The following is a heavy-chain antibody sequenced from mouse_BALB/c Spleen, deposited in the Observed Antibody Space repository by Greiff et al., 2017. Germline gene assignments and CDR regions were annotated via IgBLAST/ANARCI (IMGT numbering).Heavy chain of an antibody. CDR2: ISYDGSN. CDR1: GYSITSGYY. D-gene: IGHD4-1*01. Sequence: EVKLMESGPGLVKPSQSLSLTCSVTGYSITSGYYWNWIRQFPGNKLEWMGYISYDGSNNYNPSLKNRISITRDTSKNQFFLKLNSVTTEDTATYYCASEAAGTYFDYWGQGTTLTVSS. J-gene: IGHJ2*01. V-gene: IGHV3-6*02. CDR3: ASEAAGTYFDY.